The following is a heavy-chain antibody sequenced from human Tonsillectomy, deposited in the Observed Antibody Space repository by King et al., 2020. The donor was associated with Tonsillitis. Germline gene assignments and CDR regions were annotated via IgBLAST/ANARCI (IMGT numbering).Heavy chain of an antibody. J-gene: IGHJ3*02. D-gene: IGHD3-10*01. CDR3: ARRKSGDDAFDI. V-gene: IGHV3-48*03. CDR1: GFTFSSYE. CDR2: ISSSGSTI. Sequence: DVQLVESGGGLVQPGGSLRLSCAASGFTFSSYEMNWVRQAPGKGLEWVSYISSSGSTIYYADSVKGRFTISRDNAKNSLYLQMNSLRAEDTAVYYCARRKSGDDAFDIWGHGTMVTVSS.